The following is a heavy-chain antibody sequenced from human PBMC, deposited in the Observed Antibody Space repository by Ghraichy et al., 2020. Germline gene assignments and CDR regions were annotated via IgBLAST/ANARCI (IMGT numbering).Heavy chain of an antibody. D-gene: IGHD1-26*01. J-gene: IGHJ5*02. V-gene: IGHV5-51*01. Sequence: GESLNISCKGSGYSFTSYWIGWVRQMPGKGLEWMGIIYPGDSDTRYSPSFQGQVTISADKSISTAYLQWSSLKASDTAMYYCARHGSDREVMNWFDPWGQGTLVTVSS. CDR2: IYPGDSDT. CDR1: GYSFTSYW. CDR3: ARHGSDREVMNWFDP.